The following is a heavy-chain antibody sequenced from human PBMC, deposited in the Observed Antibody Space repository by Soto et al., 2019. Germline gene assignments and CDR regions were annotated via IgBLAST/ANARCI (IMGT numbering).Heavy chain of an antibody. CDR2: IIPIFGTA. D-gene: IGHD5-18*01. V-gene: IGHV1-69*01. J-gene: IGHJ4*02. CDR3: ARSGYSDTQFFDY. CDR1: GGTFSSYA. Sequence: QVQLVQSGAEVKKPGSSVKVSCKASGGTFSSYAISWVRQAPGQGLEGRGGIIPIFGTANYAQKFQGRVTITADEATSTAYMELSSLRSEDTAVYYCARSGYSDTQFFDYWGQGTLVTVSS.